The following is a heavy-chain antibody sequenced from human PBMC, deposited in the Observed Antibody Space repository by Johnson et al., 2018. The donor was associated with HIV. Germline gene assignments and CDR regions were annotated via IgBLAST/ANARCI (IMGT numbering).Heavy chain of an antibody. CDR3: AKGEQLVISRKGHDAFDI. CDR1: GFTFSSYG. Sequence: QMLLVESGGRVVRPGGSLRLSCAASGFTFSSYGMHWVRQAPGKGLEWVAFIRYDGSNKYYADSVKGRFTISRDNSKNTLYLQMNSLRVEDTAVYYCAKGEQLVISRKGHDAFDIWGQGTMVTVSS. J-gene: IGHJ3*02. V-gene: IGHV3-30*02. CDR2: IRYDGSNK. D-gene: IGHD6-6*01.